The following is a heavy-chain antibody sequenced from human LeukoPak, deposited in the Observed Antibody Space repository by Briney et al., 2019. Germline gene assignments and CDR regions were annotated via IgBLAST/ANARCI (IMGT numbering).Heavy chain of an antibody. V-gene: IGHV4-34*01. CDR1: GGSFSDYY. J-gene: IGHJ4*02. CDR2: INHSGST. CDR3: ARDSGNFHFDY. Sequence: SETLSLTCAVYGGSFSDYYWSWIRQPPGKGLEWIGEINHSGSTNYNPSLKSRVTISVDTSKNQFSLKLSSVTAADTAVYYCARDSGNFHFDYWGQGTLVTVSS. D-gene: IGHD4-23*01.